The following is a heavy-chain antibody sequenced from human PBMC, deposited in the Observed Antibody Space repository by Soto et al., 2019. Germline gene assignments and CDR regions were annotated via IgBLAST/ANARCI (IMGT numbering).Heavy chain of an antibody. CDR1: GFTFSSYG. D-gene: IGHD3-22*01. Sequence: QVQLVESGGGVVQPGRSLRLSCAASGFTFSSYGMHWVRQAPGKGLEWVADISYDGSNKYYADSVKGRFTISRDNSKNTLYLQMNSLRAEDTAVYYCAKDHTMDYYDSSGTGDNWGQGTLVTVSS. V-gene: IGHV3-30*18. J-gene: IGHJ4*02. CDR3: AKDHTMDYYDSSGTGDN. CDR2: ISYDGSNK.